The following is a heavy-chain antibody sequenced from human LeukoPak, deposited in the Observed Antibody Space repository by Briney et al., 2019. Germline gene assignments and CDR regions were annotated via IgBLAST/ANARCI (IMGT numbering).Heavy chain of an antibody. CDR1: GGSISSYY. J-gene: IGHJ4*02. Sequence: SETLCLTCTVSGGSISSYYWSWVRQPPGKGLEWIGYIYTSGSTNYNPSLKSRVTISADTSKNQFSLKLSSVTAADTAVYYCARGGTWELPDYWGQGTLVTVSS. CDR3: ARGGTWELPDY. V-gene: IGHV4-4*09. CDR2: IYTSGST. D-gene: IGHD1-26*01.